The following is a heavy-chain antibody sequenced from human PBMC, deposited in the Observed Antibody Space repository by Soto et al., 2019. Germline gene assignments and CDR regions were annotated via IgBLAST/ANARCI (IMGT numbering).Heavy chain of an antibody. CDR3: ARPISGSYSLGY. V-gene: IGHV3-33*01. CDR2: IWYDGSNK. Sequence: QVQLVESGGGVAQPGRSLRLSCAASGFTFSSYGMHWVRQAPGKGLEWVAVIWYDGSNKYYADSVKGRFTISRDNSKNTLYLQMNSLRAEDTAVYYCARPISGSYSLGYWGQGTLVTVSS. CDR1: GFTFSSYG. J-gene: IGHJ4*02. D-gene: IGHD1-26*01.